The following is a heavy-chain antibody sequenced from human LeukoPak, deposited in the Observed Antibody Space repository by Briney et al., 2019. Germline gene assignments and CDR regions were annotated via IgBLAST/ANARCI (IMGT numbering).Heavy chain of an antibody. J-gene: IGHJ4*02. CDR3: ARGYSPTLRTTGNDY. D-gene: IGHD1-1*01. CDR2: MSPNSGNT. CDR1: GYTFSSHD. Sequence: ASVRVSCKASGYTFSSHDINWVRQATGQGLEWMGWMSPNSGNTGYAQKFQGRVIMTRDTSINTAYLEFYGLRSEDTAVYYCARGYSPTLRTTGNDYWGQGTLVTVSS. V-gene: IGHV1-8*01.